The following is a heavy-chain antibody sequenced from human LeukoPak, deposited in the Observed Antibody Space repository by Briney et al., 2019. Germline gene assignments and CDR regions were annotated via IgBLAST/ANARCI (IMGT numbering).Heavy chain of an antibody. J-gene: IGHJ4*02. CDR1: GGSVSSGHYY. D-gene: IGHD2/OR15-2a*01. V-gene: IGHV4-61*03. CDR3: ARGSESMDY. Sequence: KASETLSLTCTVSGGSVSSGHYYWSWIRQPPGKGLEWIGYIYNSESTNSNSSLKSRVTISVDTSKNHFSVKLSFVTAADTAVYYCARGSESMDYWGQGTLVTVSS. CDR2: IYNSEST.